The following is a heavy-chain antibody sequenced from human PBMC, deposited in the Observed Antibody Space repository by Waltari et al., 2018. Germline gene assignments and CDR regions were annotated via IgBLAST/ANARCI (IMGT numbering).Heavy chain of an antibody. Sequence: QVQLQESGPGLVRPSQTLSLTCTVSGGSISSGSVYWTWIRQPAGKGLEWVGHIFTSGVTKYNPSPKSGVSVSLDTSENQFSLRLSSVTAADTAVYYCARDEARYYDIMTGGGYYGLDVWGQGTTVTVSS. J-gene: IGHJ6*02. D-gene: IGHD3-9*01. V-gene: IGHV4-61*02. CDR2: IFTSGVT. CDR3: ARDEARYYDIMTGGGYYGLDV. CDR1: GGSISSGSVY.